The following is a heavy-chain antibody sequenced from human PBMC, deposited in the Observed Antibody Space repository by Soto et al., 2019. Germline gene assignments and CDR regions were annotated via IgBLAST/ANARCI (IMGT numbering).Heavy chain of an antibody. V-gene: IGHV4-30-2*01. CDR1: GGSISSGGYS. CDR3: ARRYCSSTSCLHDAFDI. Sequence: SETLSLTCAVSGGSISSGGYSWSWIRQPPGKGLEWIGYIYHSGSTYYNPSLKSRVTISVDRSKNQFSLKLSSVTAADTAVYYCARRYCSSTSCLHDAFDIWGQGTMVTVSS. CDR2: IYHSGST. D-gene: IGHD2-2*01. J-gene: IGHJ3*02.